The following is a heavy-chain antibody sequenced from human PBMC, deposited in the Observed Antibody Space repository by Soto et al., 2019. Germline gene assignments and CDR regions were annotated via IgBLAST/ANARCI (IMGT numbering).Heavy chain of an antibody. CDR1: GFTFSSYA. D-gene: IGHD3-10*01. V-gene: IGHV3-23*01. J-gene: IGHJ5*02. Sequence: PGGSLRLSCAASGFTFSSYAMSWVRQAPGKGLEWVSAVSGSGVGAYYADSVKGRFTISRDNSKNTLYLQMNSLRAEDTAVYYCAKDLLYGSGSYGWFDPWGQGTLVTVSS. CDR3: AKDLLYGSGSYGWFDP. CDR2: VSGSGVGA.